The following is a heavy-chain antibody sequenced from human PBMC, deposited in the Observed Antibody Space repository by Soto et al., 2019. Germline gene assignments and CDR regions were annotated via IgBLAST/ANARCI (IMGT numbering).Heavy chain of an antibody. V-gene: IGHV4-4*02. CDR1: GGSISSSNW. CDR2: IYHSGST. Sequence: PSETLSLTCAVSGGSISSSNWWILVRQPPGKVLEWIGEIYHSGSTNYNPSLKSRVTISVDKSKNQFSLKLSSVTAADTAVYYCARAAWASGGSGYYYYGMDVWGQGTTVTVSS. D-gene: IGHD2-15*01. J-gene: IGHJ6*02. CDR3: ARAAWASGGSGYYYYGMDV.